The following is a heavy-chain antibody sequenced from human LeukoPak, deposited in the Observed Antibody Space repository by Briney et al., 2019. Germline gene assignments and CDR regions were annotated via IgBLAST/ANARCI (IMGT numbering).Heavy chain of an antibody. J-gene: IGHJ4*02. CDR3: AKEGRLKPPDY. V-gene: IGHV3-23*01. CDR1: GFAFDQYA. Sequence: PGGSLRLSCSASGFAFDQYAMNWVRQAPERGLEWVSTIDSESARTLYADSVKGRFTISRDNYKNTLYLQMNSLTAEDTAVYYCAKEGRLKPPDYWGQGTLVTVSS. CDR2: IDSESART.